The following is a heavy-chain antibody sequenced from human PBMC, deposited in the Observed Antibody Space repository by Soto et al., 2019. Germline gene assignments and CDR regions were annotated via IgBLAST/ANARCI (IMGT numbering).Heavy chain of an antibody. CDR1: GDSISSGNW. Sequence: QVQLQESGPGLVKPSGTLSLTCAVSGDSISSGNWWSWVRQPPGKGLEWIGDIYHTGSTNYNPSLKNRVSISVDKSRNQFSLKVTSVTAADTAVYFCAGTHRMGYQLLIRYNWFDPWGQGTLVSVSS. CDR3: AGTHRMGYQLLIRYNWFDP. CDR2: IYHTGST. D-gene: IGHD2-8*01. V-gene: IGHV4-4*02. J-gene: IGHJ5*02.